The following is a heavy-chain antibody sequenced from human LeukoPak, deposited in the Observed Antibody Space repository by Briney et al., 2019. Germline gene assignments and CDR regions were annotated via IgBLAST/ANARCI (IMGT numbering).Heavy chain of an antibody. CDR2: ISYTGTT. V-gene: IGHV4-59*11. CDR3: TRDRNGDDHYYMDV. D-gene: IGHD2-21*02. Sequence: SETLSLTCTVSSGSIRSQHWSWICQPPRKGLEWVGFISYTGTTYYNPSPESRVTTSRDTSRNQFSLKLSSVTAADTAVYDCTRDRNGDDHYYMDVWGKGTTVTVSS. CDR1: SGSIRSQH. J-gene: IGHJ6*03.